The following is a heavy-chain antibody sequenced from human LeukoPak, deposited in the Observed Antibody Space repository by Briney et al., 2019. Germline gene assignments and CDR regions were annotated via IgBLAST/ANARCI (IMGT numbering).Heavy chain of an antibody. CDR1: GFTFSSYV. J-gene: IGHJ4*02. V-gene: IGHV3-74*01. D-gene: IGHD5-24*01. Sequence: GGSLRLSCETAGFTFSSYVMHWVRRTPGRGLVWVSRISHDGIISYADSVKGRFTISRDNAKNTLILQMNSLRVEDTAVYYCARDWVYKIDYWGRGTLVTVSS. CDR3: ARDWVYKIDY. CDR2: ISHDGII.